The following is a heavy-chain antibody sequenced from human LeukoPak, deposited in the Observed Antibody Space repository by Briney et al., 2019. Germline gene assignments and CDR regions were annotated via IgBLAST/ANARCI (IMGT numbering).Heavy chain of an antibody. CDR3: ARGGGLLKPQYYFDY. Sequence: SETLSLTCTVSGGSISSGGYYWSWIRQHPGKGLEWIGYIYYSGSTYYNPSLESRVTISVDTSKNQFSLKLSSVTAADTAVYYCARGGGLLKPQYYFDYWGQGTLVTVSS. V-gene: IGHV4-31*03. CDR1: GGSISSGGYY. CDR2: IYYSGST. J-gene: IGHJ4*02. D-gene: IGHD3-10*01.